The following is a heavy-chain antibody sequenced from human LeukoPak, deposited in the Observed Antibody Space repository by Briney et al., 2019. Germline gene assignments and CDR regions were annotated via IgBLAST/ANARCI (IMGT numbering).Heavy chain of an antibody. D-gene: IGHD3-3*01. CDR1: DFRFSSYA. CDR3: AKEVEPLWSGYTWFDP. Sequence: GGSLRLSCVLSDFRFSSYAMSWVRQAPGRGLEWVSGIGGSGVSTFYADSVKGRFSISRDNSKSTVFLQMDSLRVEDTAVYHCAKEVEPLWSGYTWFDPWGQGTLVTVSS. V-gene: IGHV3-23*01. CDR2: IGGSGVST. J-gene: IGHJ5*02.